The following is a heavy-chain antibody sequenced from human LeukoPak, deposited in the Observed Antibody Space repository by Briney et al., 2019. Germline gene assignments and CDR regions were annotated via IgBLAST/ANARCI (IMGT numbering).Heavy chain of an antibody. CDR2: ISTYNGNT. Sequence: ASVKVSCTASGYTFTTYGISWVRQAPGQGLEWMGWISTYNGNTNYAQKLQGRVTMTTDTSTSTAYMELRSLRSDDTAMYYCARAGCSTSCSLDCWGQGTLVTVSS. D-gene: IGHD2-2*01. V-gene: IGHV1-18*01. CDR3: ARAGCSTSCSLDC. J-gene: IGHJ4*02. CDR1: GYTFTTYG.